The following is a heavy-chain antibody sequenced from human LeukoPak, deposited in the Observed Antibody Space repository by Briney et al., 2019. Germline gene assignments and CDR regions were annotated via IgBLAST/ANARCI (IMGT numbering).Heavy chain of an antibody. CDR1: GGSISSGDYY. CDR3: ARGHYDSSGSNSGFDY. CDR2: IYYSGST. J-gene: IGHJ4*02. V-gene: IGHV4-30-4*01. Sequence: PSQTLSLTCTVSGGSISSGDYYWSWIRQPPGKSLEWIGYIYYSGSTYYNPSLKSRVTISVDTSKNQFSLKLSSGTAADTAVYYCARGHYDSSGSNSGFDYWGQGTLVTVSS. D-gene: IGHD3-22*01.